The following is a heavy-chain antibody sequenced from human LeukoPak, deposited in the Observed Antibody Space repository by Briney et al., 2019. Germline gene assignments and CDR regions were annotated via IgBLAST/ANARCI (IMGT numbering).Heavy chain of an antibody. J-gene: IGHJ4*02. CDR2: IYSSGST. Sequence: SETLSLTCAVSGGSISSYYWSWIRQPAGKGLEWIGRIYSSGSTNYNPSLKSRVTMSVDTSKNQFSLKLSSVTAADTAVYYCARERREWELLFLDYWGQGTLVTVSS. CDR3: ARERREWELLFLDY. CDR1: GGSISSYY. V-gene: IGHV4-4*07. D-gene: IGHD1-26*01.